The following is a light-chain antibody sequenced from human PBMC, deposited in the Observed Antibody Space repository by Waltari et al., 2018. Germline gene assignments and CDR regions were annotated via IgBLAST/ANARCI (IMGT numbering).Light chain of an antibody. CDR3: DSRDNSGDHVL. V-gene: IGLV3-19*01. CDR1: ILKNFD. CDR2: GKS. J-gene: IGLJ3*02. Sequence: SSALTQDPAVSVALGQTVRITCQGCILKNFDAGWFQQKPGQAPVLVVYGKSSRPSGIPDRFSGSRSGNTAYLIITGAQAEDEAVYYCDSRDNSGDHVLFGGGTKLTVL.